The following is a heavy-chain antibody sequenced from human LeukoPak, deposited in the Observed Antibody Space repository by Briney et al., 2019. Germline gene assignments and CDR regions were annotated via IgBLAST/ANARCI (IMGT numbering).Heavy chain of an antibody. J-gene: IGHJ4*02. CDR3: ASAGLTYGSGSYFVY. Sequence: GGSLRLSCAASGFTFSSYWMTWVRQAPGKGLEWVANIKQDGSEKYYVDSVKGRFTISRDNAKNSLYLQMNSLRAEDTALYYCASAGLTYGSGSYFVYWGQGTLVTVSS. CDR1: GFTFSSYW. V-gene: IGHV3-7*03. D-gene: IGHD3-10*01. CDR2: IKQDGSEK.